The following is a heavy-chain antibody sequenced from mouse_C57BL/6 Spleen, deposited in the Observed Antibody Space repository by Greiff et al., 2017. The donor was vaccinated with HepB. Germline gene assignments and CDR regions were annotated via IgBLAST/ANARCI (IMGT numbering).Heavy chain of an antibody. CDR1: GYTFTSYG. J-gene: IGHJ2*01. CDR2: IYPRSGNT. D-gene: IGHD1-1*01. CDR3: ARENAYYDGSREGAFFGY. V-gene: IGHV1-81*01. Sequence: QVQLQQSGAELARPGASVKLSCKASGYTFTSYGISWVKQRTGQGLEWIGEIYPRSGNTYYNEKFKGKATLTADKSSSTAYMELRSLTSEDSAVYFCARENAYYDGSREGAFFGYWGQGTTLTVSS.